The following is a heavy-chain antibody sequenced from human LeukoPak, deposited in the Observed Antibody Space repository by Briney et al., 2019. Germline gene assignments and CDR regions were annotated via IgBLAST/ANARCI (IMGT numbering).Heavy chain of an antibody. CDR2: ISTSGSTM. CDR1: GFTFSDYY. Sequence: PGGSLRLSCAASGFTFSDYYMGWMSQAPGKGLEWVSYISTSGSTMNYADSVKGRFTISRDNAENSMYLQMNSLRVEDTAVYYWARDGRLTTVTTYWGQGTLVTVSS. CDR3: ARDGRLTTVTTY. J-gene: IGHJ4*02. V-gene: IGHV3-11*01. D-gene: IGHD4-11*01.